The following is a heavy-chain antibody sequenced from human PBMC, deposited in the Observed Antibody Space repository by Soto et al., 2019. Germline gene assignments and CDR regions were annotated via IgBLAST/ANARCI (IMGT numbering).Heavy chain of an antibody. CDR1: GFSLSSYW. CDR3: TRLSTSAGRRDLAC. CDR2: MNQDGSES. J-gene: IGHJ4*02. Sequence: EVQLVESGGGLVQPGGSLRLSCAASGFSLSSYWMSWVRQAPGKGLEWVANMNQDGSESDYVGSVKGRFTFTRDNAKNSLYLQMYSLRAEDTAVDYCTRLSTSAGRRDLACWGQGTLVTVSS. V-gene: IGHV3-7*01.